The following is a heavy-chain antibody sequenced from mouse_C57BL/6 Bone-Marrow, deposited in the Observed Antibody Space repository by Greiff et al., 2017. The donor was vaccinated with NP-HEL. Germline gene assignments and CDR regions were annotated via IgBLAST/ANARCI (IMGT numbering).Heavy chain of an antibody. Sequence: QVQLQQPGAELVRPGSSVKLSCKASGYTFTSYWMHWVKQRPIQGLEWIGNIDPSDSEPHYNQKFKDKATLTVAKSSSTAYMQLSSLTSEDSAVYYCARAHGAMDYWGQGTSVTVSS. D-gene: IGHD1-3*01. CDR3: ARAHGAMDY. CDR1: GYTFTSYW. CDR2: IDPSDSEP. J-gene: IGHJ4*01. V-gene: IGHV1-52*01.